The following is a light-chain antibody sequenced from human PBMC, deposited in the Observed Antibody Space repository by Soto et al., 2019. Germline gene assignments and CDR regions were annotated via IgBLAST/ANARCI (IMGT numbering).Light chain of an antibody. CDR3: QQAHRFPVT. J-gene: IGKJ4*01. Sequence: LMTQSPSFVSASVGDRVNITCRATQGVLTWLAWYQQKPWKAPKLLIRDASSLQSGVPSRFSGIGSGTYCTLTISSLQPEDFATYYCQQAHRFPVTFGGGTKVEIK. CDR2: DAS. V-gene: IGKV1-12*01. CDR1: QGVLTW.